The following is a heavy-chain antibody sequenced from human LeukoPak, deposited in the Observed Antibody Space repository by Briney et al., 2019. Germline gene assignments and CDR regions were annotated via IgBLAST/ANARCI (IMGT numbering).Heavy chain of an antibody. Sequence: SVKVSCRASGGTFSSYAISWVRQAPGQGLEWMGRIIPIFGTANYAQKFQGRVTITTDESTSTAYMELSSLRSEDTAVYYCARSCSSTSCYWYAFDIWGQGTMVTVSS. V-gene: IGHV1-69*05. CDR3: ARSCSSTSCYWYAFDI. J-gene: IGHJ3*02. CDR2: IIPIFGTA. D-gene: IGHD2-2*01. CDR1: GGTFSSYA.